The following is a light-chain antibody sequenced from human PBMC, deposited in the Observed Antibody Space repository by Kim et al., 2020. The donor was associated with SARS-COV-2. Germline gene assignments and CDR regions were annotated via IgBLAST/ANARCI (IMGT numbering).Light chain of an antibody. J-gene: IGLJ3*02. CDR3: QSYDNSLSGWV. Sequence: QSVLTQPPSVSGAPGQRVTASCTGSSSNIGADYGVHWYQQLPRTAPKLLIFGDSNRPSGVPDRFSGSKSGTSASLAITGLQAEDEADYYCQSYDNSLSGWVFGGGTQLTVL. V-gene: IGLV1-40*01. CDR2: GDS. CDR1: SSNIGADYG.